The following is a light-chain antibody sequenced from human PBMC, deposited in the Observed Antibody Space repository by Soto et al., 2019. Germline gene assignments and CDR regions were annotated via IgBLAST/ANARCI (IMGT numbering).Light chain of an antibody. J-gene: IGKJ5*01. V-gene: IGKV1-39*01. CDR1: QSISSY. CDR3: QQLNSYPIP. Sequence: MQMAQAPSSLSASVGYRVTITCRASQSISSYLNWYQQKPGKAPKLLIYAASSLQSGVPSRFSGSGSGTDFTLTISSLQPEDFATYYCQQLNSYPIPFGQGTRLAIK. CDR2: AAS.